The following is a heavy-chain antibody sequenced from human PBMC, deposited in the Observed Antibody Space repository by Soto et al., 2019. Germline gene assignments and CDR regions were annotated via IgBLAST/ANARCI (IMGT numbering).Heavy chain of an antibody. V-gene: IGHV3-13*05. CDR3: ARTDRDFYGLDV. J-gene: IGHJ6*02. Sequence: EVQLVESGGGLVQPGGSLRLSCEASGFTFRNYDMHWVRQGTGKGLEWVSGISAAGDPDYADSVEGRFTISGENAQNSFFLQMTSLRVGDMAVYYCARTDRDFYGLDVWGQGTTVIVSS. CDR1: GFTFRNYD. CDR2: ISAAGDP.